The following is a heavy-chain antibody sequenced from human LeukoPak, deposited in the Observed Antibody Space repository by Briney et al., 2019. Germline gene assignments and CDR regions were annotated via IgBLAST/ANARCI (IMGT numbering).Heavy chain of an antibody. CDR3: ATGYGSGRGAFDI. J-gene: IGHJ3*02. CDR1: GYRFTSYW. V-gene: IGHV5-51*01. Sequence: GESLKISCVGSGYRFTSYWIGWVRQMPGKGLEYMGIIYPGDSDTRYSPSFQGQVTISADKSISTAYLQWSSLQASDTAMYYCATGYGSGRGAFDIWGRGTMVTVSS. D-gene: IGHD6-19*01. CDR2: IYPGDSDT.